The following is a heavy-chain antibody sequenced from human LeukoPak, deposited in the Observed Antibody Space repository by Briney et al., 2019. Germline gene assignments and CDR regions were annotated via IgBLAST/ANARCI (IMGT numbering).Heavy chain of an antibody. D-gene: IGHD5-18*01. CDR1: GGSFSGYS. CDR2: INQSGST. CDR3: ARGLVDTAIGYYYYYMDV. J-gene: IGHJ6*03. V-gene: IGHV4-34*01. Sequence: SETLSLTCAVYGGSFSGYSWSWIRQPPGKGLEWIGEINQSGSTNYNPSLKSRVTISVDTSKNQFSLKLSSVTAADTAVYYCARGLVDTAIGYYYYYMDVWGKGTTVTVSS.